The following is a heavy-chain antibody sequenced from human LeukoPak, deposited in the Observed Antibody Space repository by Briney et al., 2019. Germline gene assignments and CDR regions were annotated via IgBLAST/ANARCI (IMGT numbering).Heavy chain of an antibody. V-gene: IGHV4-61*01. J-gene: IGHJ4*02. CDR3: ARARGALDGYNYFDY. CDR1: GGSISSSSYY. Sequence: SETLSLTCTVSGGSISSSSYYWSWIRQPPGKGLEWIGYIYYSGSTNYNPSLKSRVTISVDTSKNQFSLKLSSVTAADTAVYYCARARGALDGYNYFDYWGQGTLVTVSS. CDR2: IYYSGST. D-gene: IGHD5-12*01.